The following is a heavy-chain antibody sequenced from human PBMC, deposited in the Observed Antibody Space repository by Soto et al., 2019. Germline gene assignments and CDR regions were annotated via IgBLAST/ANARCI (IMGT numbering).Heavy chain of an antibody. D-gene: IGHD2-2*01. J-gene: IGHJ5*02. CDR2: MNPNSGNT. CDR1: GYTFTSYD. V-gene: IGHV1-8*01. CDR3: ARELGYCSSTSCYDWFDP. Sequence: AASVKVSCKASGYTFTSYDINWVRQATGQGLEWMGWMNPNSGNTGYAQKFQGRVTMTRNTSISTAYMELSSLRSEDTAVYYCARELGYCSSTSCYDWFDPWGQGTLVTVSS.